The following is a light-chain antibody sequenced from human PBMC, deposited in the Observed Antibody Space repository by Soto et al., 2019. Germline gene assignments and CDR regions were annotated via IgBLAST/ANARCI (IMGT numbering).Light chain of an antibody. CDR3: QQYNSYST. CDR2: AAS. J-gene: IGKJ1*01. CDR1: QSISSY. V-gene: IGKV1-39*01. Sequence: DNQMTQSPASLSASVGDRVTITCRASQSISSYLNWYQQKPGKAPKLLIYAASSLQSGVPSRFSGSGSGTEFTLTISSLQPDDFATYYCQQYNSYSTFGQGTKVDIK.